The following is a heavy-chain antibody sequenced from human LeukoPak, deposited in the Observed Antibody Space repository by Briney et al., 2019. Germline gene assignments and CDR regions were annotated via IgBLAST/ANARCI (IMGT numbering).Heavy chain of an antibody. V-gene: IGHV4-4*07. D-gene: IGHD4-11*01. CDR3: ARSNYPAYYYYYMDV. J-gene: IGHJ6*03. Sequence: SETLSLTCTVSGGSISSYYWSWIRQPAGKGLEWIGRIYTSGSTNYNPSLKSRVTISVDTSKNQFSLKLSSVTAADTAVYYCARSNYPAYYYYYMDVWGKGTTVTVSS. CDR1: GGSISSYY. CDR2: IYTSGST.